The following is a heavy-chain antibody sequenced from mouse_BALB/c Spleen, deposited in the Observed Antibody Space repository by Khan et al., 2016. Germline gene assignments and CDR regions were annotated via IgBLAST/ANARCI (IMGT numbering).Heavy chain of an antibody. D-gene: IGHD1-1*01. J-gene: IGHJ1*01. V-gene: IGHV4-1*02. CDR1: GFDFSRYW. Sequence: EVKLLESGGGLVQPGGSLKLSCAASGFDFSRYWMSWVRQAPGKGLEWIGEINPDSSTINYTPSLKDKFIISRDNAKNTLYLQMSKERSEDTALYYGARRYYYVRYFDVWGAGTTVTVSS. CDR2: INPDSSTI. CDR3: ARRYYYVRYFDV.